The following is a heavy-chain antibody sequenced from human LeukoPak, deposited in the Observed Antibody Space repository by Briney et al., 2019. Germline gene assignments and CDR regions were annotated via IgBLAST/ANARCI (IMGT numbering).Heavy chain of an antibody. Sequence: GGSLRLSCAASGFSFNTYWMYWVRQVPEKGLVWVSRIKTDGSSTSYADSVKGRFTISRDNAKNTLYLQMNSLRAEDTAVYYCTTLYSGAMDYWGQGTLVTVPS. V-gene: IGHV3-74*01. D-gene: IGHD1-26*01. J-gene: IGHJ4*02. CDR2: IKTDGSST. CDR1: GFSFNTYW. CDR3: TTLYSGAMDY.